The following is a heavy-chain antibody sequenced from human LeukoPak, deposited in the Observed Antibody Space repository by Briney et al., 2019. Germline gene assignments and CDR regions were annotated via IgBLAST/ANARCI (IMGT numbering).Heavy chain of an antibody. V-gene: IGHV1-2*04. D-gene: IGHD3-22*01. CDR3: ARGDDSSGYYRAFYYYGMDV. CDR2: INPSSGGT. J-gene: IGHJ6*02. CDR1: GYTFTGYY. Sequence: ASVKVSCKASGYTFTGYYVHWVRQAPGQGLEWMGWINPSSGGTKYAQKFQGWVTMTRDTSITTAYMELSGLTSDDTAVYYCARGDDSSGYYRAFYYYGMDVWGQGTTVTVSS.